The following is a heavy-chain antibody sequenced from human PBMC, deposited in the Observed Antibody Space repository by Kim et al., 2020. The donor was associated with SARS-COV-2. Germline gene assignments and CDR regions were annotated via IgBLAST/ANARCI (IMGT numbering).Heavy chain of an antibody. J-gene: IGHJ5*02. V-gene: IGHV3-30*02. CDR3: AKQGLVVEVVACLGS. Sequence: ASVKGRFTISRDKYKNTLYLQMNSLRPEDTAVYYCAKQGLVVEVVACLGSWGQGTLVTVSS. D-gene: IGHD2-15*01.